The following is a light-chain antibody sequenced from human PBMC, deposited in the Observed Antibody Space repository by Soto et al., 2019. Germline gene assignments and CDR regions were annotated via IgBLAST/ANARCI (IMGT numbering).Light chain of an antibody. CDR3: SSFTTTSTYV. CDR1: SRDVGAYNY. J-gene: IGLJ1*01. Sequence: QSVLTQPASVSGSLGQSITISCTGTSRDVGAYNYVSWYQVHPAKAPQLMVYEVTIRPSGVSNRFSGSKSGNTASLTISGLQAEDEADYYCSSFTTTSTYVFGSGTKATVL. V-gene: IGLV2-14*01. CDR2: EVT.